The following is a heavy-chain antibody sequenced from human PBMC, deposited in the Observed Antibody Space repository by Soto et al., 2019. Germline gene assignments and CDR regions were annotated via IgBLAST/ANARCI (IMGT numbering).Heavy chain of an antibody. J-gene: IGHJ4*02. D-gene: IGHD3-3*01. CDR2: IRSKADGETT. CDR3: TFWSGYSHYDY. Sequence: GGSLRLSCTTSGFTFGDYAMTWVRQAPGKGLEWVASIRSKADGETTEYAASVKGRFTILRDDSKSIAYLQMTSLKTEDTSVYYCTFWSGYSHYDYWGQGTLVTVSS. V-gene: IGHV3-49*04. CDR1: GFTFGDYA.